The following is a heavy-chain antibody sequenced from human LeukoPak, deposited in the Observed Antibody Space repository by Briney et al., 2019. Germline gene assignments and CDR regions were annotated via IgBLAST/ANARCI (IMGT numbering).Heavy chain of an antibody. CDR2: ISNDGSNE. Sequence: GRSLRLSCAASGFSFSSYGMHWVRQAPGKGLEWVAVISNDGSNEYYADSVKGRFTISRDNSKNTLYLQMNSLRAEDTAVYYCAKELSNAYYYSLDYWGQGTLVTVSS. CDR3: AKELSNAYYYSLDY. CDR1: GFSFSSYG. V-gene: IGHV3-30*18. D-gene: IGHD3-16*01. J-gene: IGHJ4*02.